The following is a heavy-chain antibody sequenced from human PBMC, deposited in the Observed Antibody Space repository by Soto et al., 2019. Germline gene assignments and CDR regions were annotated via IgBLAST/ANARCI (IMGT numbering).Heavy chain of an antibody. CDR3: TRGPPRVQWFDP. Sequence: TLSLTFNASGAAVSSGTYNWCWIRQPPGKELEWIGHINFTGSNNYNPSLKSRVTMSLDTSRNQLSLKLSSVTAADTAVYYCTRGPPRVQWFDPWGLGTLVTVSS. V-gene: IGHV4-61*01. J-gene: IGHJ5*02. CDR2: INFTGSN. CDR1: GAAVSSGTYN.